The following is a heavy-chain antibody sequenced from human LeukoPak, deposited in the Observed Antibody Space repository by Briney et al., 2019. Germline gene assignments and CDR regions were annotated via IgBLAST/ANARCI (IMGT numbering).Heavy chain of an antibody. Sequence: PGGSLRLSCAASGLTFSDHYMTWIRQAPGKGPEWVSYITSSGDSVSYADSVKGRFTISRDNAKNSLYLRMNSLRAEDTAVYYCGRGHWGLDYWGQGTLVTVSS. J-gene: IGHJ4*02. CDR2: ITSSGDSV. CDR1: GLTFSDHY. CDR3: GRGHWGLDY. D-gene: IGHD7-27*01. V-gene: IGHV3-11*01.